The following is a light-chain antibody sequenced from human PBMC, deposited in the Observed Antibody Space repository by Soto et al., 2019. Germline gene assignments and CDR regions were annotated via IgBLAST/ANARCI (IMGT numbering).Light chain of an antibody. V-gene: IGLV2-11*01. Sequence: QSALAQPRSVSGSPGQSVTISCTGTSSDVGGYNYVSWYQQHPGKAPKLMIYDVSKRPSGVPDRLSGSKSGNTASLTISGLQAEDEADYYCCSYAGSYTYVFGTGTKVTV. CDR1: SSDVGGYNY. CDR3: CSYAGSYTYV. CDR2: DVS. J-gene: IGLJ1*01.